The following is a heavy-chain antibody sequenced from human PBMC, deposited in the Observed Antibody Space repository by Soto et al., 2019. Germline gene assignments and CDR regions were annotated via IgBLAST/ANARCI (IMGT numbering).Heavy chain of an antibody. CDR2: ILPMLDIT. V-gene: IGHV1-69*02. Sequence: QVQLVQSGAEVKKPGSSVKVSCKASGGTFSTYTVVWVRQAPGQGLEWVGRILPMLDITNSAQSFQGRVTMTADKSTNPAYLELPRLRSEDTAVYFCSLGTWSAEAFDIWGRGTMVTVSS. CDR1: GGTFSTYT. J-gene: IGHJ3*02. CDR3: SLGTWSAEAFDI. D-gene: IGHD3-3*01.